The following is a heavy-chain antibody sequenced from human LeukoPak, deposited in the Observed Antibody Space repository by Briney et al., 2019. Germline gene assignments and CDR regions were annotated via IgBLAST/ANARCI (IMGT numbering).Heavy chain of an antibody. Sequence: PGGSLRLSCAASGFTFSSYAMSWVRQAPGKGLEWVSAISGSGGSTYYADSVKGRFTIPRDNSKNTLYLQMNSLRAEDTALYYCAKDRGNGDPYYYYGMDVWGQGTTVTVSS. CDR1: GFTFSSYA. V-gene: IGHV3-23*01. J-gene: IGHJ6*02. D-gene: IGHD4-17*01. CDR2: ISGSGGST. CDR3: AKDRGNGDPYYYYGMDV.